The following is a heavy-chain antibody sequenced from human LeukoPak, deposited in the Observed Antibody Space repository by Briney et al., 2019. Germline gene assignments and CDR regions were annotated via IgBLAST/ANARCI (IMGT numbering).Heavy chain of an antibody. CDR2: IYYSGST. D-gene: IGHD3-22*01. J-gene: IGHJ4*02. V-gene: IGHV4-59*01. Sequence: RASETLSLTCTVSGGSISSYYWSWIRQPPGKGLEWIGYIYYSGSTNYNPSLKSRVTISVDTSKNQFSLKLSSVTAADTAAYYCAREQYYDSSGYYYWGQGTLVTVSS. CDR1: GGSISSYY. CDR3: AREQYYDSSGYYY.